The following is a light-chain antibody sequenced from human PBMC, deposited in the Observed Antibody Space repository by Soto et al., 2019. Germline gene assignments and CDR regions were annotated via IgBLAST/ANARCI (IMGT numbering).Light chain of an antibody. CDR1: SSNIVGNS. CDR2: EVT. J-gene: IGLJ1*01. Sequence: SALTQPPSVSAAPGHKVTISCSGSSSNIVGNSVSWYPQLPGTAPKLLIYEVTIRPLVVSYCFSGSKSGTTASLTVSGAQVEDEADYNCSSYTGRYLSYVCATGNKVTGL. V-gene: IGLV2-8*01. CDR3: SSYTGRYLSYV.